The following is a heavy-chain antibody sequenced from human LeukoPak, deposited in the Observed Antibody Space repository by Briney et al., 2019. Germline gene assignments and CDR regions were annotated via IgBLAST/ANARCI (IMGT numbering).Heavy chain of an antibody. V-gene: IGHV1-2*02. Sequence: GASVKVSCKASGYTFIGYYIHWVRQAPGQGLEWMGWINPKSGGTDYAQKFQGRVTMTRDTSISTAYMELSRLRSDDTAMYYCATYSSSWYYSDHWGQGALVTVSS. CDR1: GYTFIGYY. CDR2: INPKSGGT. D-gene: IGHD6-13*01. CDR3: ATYSSSWYYSDH. J-gene: IGHJ4*02.